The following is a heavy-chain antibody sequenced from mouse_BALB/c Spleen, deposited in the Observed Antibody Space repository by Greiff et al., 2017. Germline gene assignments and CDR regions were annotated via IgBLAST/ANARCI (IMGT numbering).Heavy chain of an antibody. CDR1: GFNIKDTY. D-gene: IGHD2-3*01. CDR3: ARCFDGYYFDY. V-gene: IGHV14-3*02. J-gene: IGHJ2*01. CDR2: IDPANGNT. Sequence: EVKLVESGAELVKPGASVKLSCTASGFNIKDTYMHWVKQRPEQGLEWIGRIDPANGNTKYDPEFQGKATITADTSSNTAYLQLSSLTSEDTAVYYCARCFDGYYFDYWGQGTTLTVSS.